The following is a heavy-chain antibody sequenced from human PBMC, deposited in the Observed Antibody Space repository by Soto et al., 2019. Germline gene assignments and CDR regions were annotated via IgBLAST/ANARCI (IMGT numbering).Heavy chain of an antibody. CDR3: ARDGGRYNWFDH. Sequence: GGSLRLSCAASGFTFSSYAVHWVRQAPGKGLEWVAVISYDGSNKYYADSVKGRFTISRDNSKNTLYLQMNSLRAEDTAVYYCARDGGRYNWFDHWGQGTLVTVSS. J-gene: IGHJ5*02. D-gene: IGHD3-3*01. CDR1: GFTFSSYA. CDR2: ISYDGSNK. V-gene: IGHV3-30-3*01.